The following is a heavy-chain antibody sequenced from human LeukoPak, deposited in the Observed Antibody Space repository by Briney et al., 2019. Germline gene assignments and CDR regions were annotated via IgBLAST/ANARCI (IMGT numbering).Heavy chain of an antibody. J-gene: IGHJ4*02. CDR3: ARDDGSGTESI. CDR2: ISYDGSNK. V-gene: IGHV3-30-3*01. Sequence: GGSLRLSCAASGFTFSSYAMHWVRQAPGKGLEWVAVISYDGSNKYYADSVKGRFTISRDNSKNTLYLQMNSLRAEDTAVYYCARDDGSGTESIWGQGTLVTVSS. CDR1: GFTFSSYA. D-gene: IGHD3-10*01.